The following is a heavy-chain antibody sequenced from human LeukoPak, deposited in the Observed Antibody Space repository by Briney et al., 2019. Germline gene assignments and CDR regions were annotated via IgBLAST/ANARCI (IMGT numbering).Heavy chain of an antibody. CDR3: AKFNANSSGFDFDC. V-gene: IGHV3-23*01. D-gene: IGHD3-22*01. J-gene: IGHJ4*02. CDR2: ISGSGGST. CDR1: GFTFSSYA. Sequence: PTGGSLRLSCAASGFTFSSYAMSWVRQAPGKGLEWVSAISGSGGSTYYADSVKGRFTISRDNSKNTLYLQMSSLRAEDTAVYYCAKFNANSSGFDFDCWGQGTLLTVSS.